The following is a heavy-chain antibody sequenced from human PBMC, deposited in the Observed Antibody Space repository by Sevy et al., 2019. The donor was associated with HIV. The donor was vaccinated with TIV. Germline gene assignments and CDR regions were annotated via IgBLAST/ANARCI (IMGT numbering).Heavy chain of an antibody. J-gene: IGHJ6*03. CDR2: IIPIFGTA. D-gene: IGHD4-4*01. CDR3: ARGPDYSNRGYMDV. CDR1: GGTFSSYA. Sequence: ASVKVSCKASGGTFSSYAISWVRQAPGQGLEWMGGIIPIFGTANYAQKFQGRVTITADKSTSTGYMELSSLGSEDTAVYYCARGPDYSNRGYMDVWGKGTTVTVSS. V-gene: IGHV1-69*06.